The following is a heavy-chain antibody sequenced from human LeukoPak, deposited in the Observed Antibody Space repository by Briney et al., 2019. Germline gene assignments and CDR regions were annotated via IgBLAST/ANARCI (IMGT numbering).Heavy chain of an antibody. J-gene: IGHJ4*02. D-gene: IGHD2-2*01. CDR2: IKQDGSEK. CDR1: GCTFSSYW. Sequence: PGGSLRLSCAASGCTFSSYWMSWIRQAPGKGLEWVANIKQDGSEKYYVDSVKGRFTISRDNAKNSLYLQMNSPRAEDTAVHYCARVGSTSCFFYWGQGTLVTVSS. CDR3: ARVGSTSCFFY. V-gene: IGHV3-7*01.